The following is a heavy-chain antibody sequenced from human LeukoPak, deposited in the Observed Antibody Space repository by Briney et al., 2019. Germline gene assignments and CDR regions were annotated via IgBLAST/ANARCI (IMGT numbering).Heavy chain of an antibody. D-gene: IGHD3-10*01. CDR3: ARNPITMVRGVILAFGMDV. J-gene: IGHJ6*02. Sequence: SETLSLTCTVSGGSISSSSYYWGWIRQPPGKGLEWIGSIYYSGSTYYNPSLKSRVTISVDTSKNQFSLKLSSATAADTAVYYCARNPITMVRGVILAFGMDVWGQGTTVTVSS. V-gene: IGHV4-39*01. CDR1: GGSISSSSYY. CDR2: IYYSGST.